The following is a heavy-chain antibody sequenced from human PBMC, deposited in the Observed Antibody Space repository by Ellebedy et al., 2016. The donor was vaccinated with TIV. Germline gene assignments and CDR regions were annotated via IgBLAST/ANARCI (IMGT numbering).Heavy chain of an antibody. CDR1: GVTVSTNY. CDR2: IYGADTT. J-gene: IGHJ4*02. CDR3: ARRSTDFAFDS. V-gene: IGHV3-53*01. Sequence: GESLKISCAASGVTVSTNYMSWVRQAPGKGLEWVSTIYGADTTKYVDSVRGRFTISRDDSKNTLYLEMNSLRAEDTAVYYCARRSTDFAFDSWGQGTLVTVSS. D-gene: IGHD3/OR15-3a*01.